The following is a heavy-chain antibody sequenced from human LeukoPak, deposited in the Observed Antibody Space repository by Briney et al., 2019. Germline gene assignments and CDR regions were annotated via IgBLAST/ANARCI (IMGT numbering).Heavy chain of an antibody. V-gene: IGHV3-11*01. Sequence: GGSLRLSCAASGFTFSDYYMSWIRQAPGKGLEWVSYISSSGSTIYYADSVRGRFTISRDNAERSLYLQMNGLRVEDTAVYYCVRDRNGYYSFDYWGQGILVTVSS. CDR3: VRDRNGYYSFDY. CDR1: GFTFSDYY. D-gene: IGHD3-3*01. J-gene: IGHJ4*02. CDR2: ISSSGSTI.